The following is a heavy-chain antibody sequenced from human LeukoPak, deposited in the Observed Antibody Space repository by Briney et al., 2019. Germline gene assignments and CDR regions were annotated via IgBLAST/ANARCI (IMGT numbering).Heavy chain of an antibody. Sequence: SETLSLTCNASGDTISGFSWSWIRQPAGKGLEWIGRIYSSGSTNYSPPLRSRVTMSVDTKNQFSLKVNSVTAADTAVYYCARDRAGFFDDWGRGTLVTVSS. CDR1: GDTISGFS. D-gene: IGHD6-13*01. V-gene: IGHV4-4*07. CDR2: IYSSGST. CDR3: ARDRAGFFDD. J-gene: IGHJ4*02.